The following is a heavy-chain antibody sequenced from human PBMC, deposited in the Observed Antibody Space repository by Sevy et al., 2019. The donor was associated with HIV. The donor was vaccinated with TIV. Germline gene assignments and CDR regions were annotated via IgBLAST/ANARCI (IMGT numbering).Heavy chain of an antibody. CDR1: GGTFNRYA. J-gene: IGHJ5*02. CDR3: ARLTVAGLGGWFDP. CDR2: IIPIFGTT. D-gene: IGHD6-19*01. V-gene: IGHV1-69*13. Sequence: ASVKVSCKASGGTFNRYAISWVRQAPGHGLEWLGGIIPIFGTTNYAQKFQGRVTITADESTSTAYMEVSSLRSEDTAVYYCARLTVAGLGGWFDPWGHGTLVTASS.